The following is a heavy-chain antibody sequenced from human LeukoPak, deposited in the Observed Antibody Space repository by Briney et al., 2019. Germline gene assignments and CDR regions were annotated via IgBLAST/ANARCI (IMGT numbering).Heavy chain of an antibody. CDR2: ISSSSSYI. J-gene: IGHJ4*02. CDR3: ASDGNLRYDSSGYYWVY. D-gene: IGHD3-22*01. Sequence: GGSLRLSCAASGFTFSSYSMNWVRQAPGKGLEWVSSISSSSSYIYYADSVKGRFTISRDNAKNSLYLQMNSLRAEDTAVYYCASDGNLRYDSSGYYWVYWGQGTLVTVSS. V-gene: IGHV3-21*01. CDR1: GFTFSSYS.